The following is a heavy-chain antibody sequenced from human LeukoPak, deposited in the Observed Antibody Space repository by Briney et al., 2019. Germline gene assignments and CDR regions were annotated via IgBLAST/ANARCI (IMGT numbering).Heavy chain of an antibody. Sequence: GGSLRLSCTASGFTFSTFAMIWVRQPPGKGLEWVSSIFPSGGEIHYADSVRGRFTISRDNSKSTLSLQMNSLRAEDTAVYYCARGGSYLSAFDIWGQGTMVTVSS. CDR1: GFTFSTFA. V-gene: IGHV3-23*01. J-gene: IGHJ3*02. CDR3: ARGGSYLSAFDI. D-gene: IGHD1-26*01. CDR2: IFPSGGEI.